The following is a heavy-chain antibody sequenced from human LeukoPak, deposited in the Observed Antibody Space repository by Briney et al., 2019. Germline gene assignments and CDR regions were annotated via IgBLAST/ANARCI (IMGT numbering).Heavy chain of an antibody. Sequence: SETLSLTCTVSGYSISSGYYWGWIRQPPGKGLEWIGSIYHSGSTYYNPSLKSRVTISVDTSKNQFSLKLSSVTAADTAVYYCASSGIAVAGLDYWGQGTLVTVSS. D-gene: IGHD6-19*01. V-gene: IGHV4-38-2*02. CDR3: ASSGIAVAGLDY. J-gene: IGHJ4*02. CDR2: IYHSGST. CDR1: GYSISSGYY.